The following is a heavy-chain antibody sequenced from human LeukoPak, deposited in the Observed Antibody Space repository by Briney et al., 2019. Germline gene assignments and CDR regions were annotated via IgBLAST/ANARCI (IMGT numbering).Heavy chain of an antibody. V-gene: IGHV3-21*01. CDR1: GFTFSSYS. J-gene: IGHJ6*02. CDR2: ISSSSSYI. CDR3: ASATVRGPRLYYGMDV. Sequence: PGGSLRLSCAASGFTFSSYSMNWVRQAPGKGLEWVSSISSSSSYIYYADSVKGRFTISRDNAKNSLYLQMNSLRAEDTAVYYCASATVRGPRLYYGMDVWGQGTTVTVSS. D-gene: IGHD3-10*01.